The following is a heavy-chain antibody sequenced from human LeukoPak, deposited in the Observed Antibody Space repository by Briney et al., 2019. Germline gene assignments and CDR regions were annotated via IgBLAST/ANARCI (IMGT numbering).Heavy chain of an antibody. D-gene: IGHD5-24*01. Sequence: ASVKVSCKASGGTFSSYAISWVRQAPGQGLEWMGRIIPIFGTANYAQKFQGRVTITTDESTSTAYMELSSLRSEDTAVYYCARVRDGYFYDAFDIWGPGTMVTVSS. CDR1: GGTFSSYA. J-gene: IGHJ3*02. CDR3: ARVRDGYFYDAFDI. V-gene: IGHV1-69*05. CDR2: IIPIFGTA.